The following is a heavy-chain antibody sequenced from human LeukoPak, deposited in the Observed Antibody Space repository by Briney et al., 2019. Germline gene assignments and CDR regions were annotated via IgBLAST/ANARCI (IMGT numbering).Heavy chain of an antibody. CDR3: AREMGGSYGYYFDY. V-gene: IGHV1-2*02. CDR1: GYTFTGYY. CDR2: INPNSGGT. D-gene: IGHD5-18*01. Sequence: ASVKVSCKASGYTFTGYYMHWVRQAPGQGLEWMGWINPNSGGTNYAQKFQGRVTMTRDTSISTAYMELSRLRSDDTAVYYCAREMGGSYGYYFDYWGQGTLVTVSS. J-gene: IGHJ4*02.